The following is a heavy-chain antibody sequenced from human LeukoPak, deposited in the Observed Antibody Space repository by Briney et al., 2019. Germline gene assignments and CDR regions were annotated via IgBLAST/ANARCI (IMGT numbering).Heavy chain of an antibody. CDR2: INPNSGGT. V-gene: IGHV1-2*02. D-gene: IGHD3-22*01. Sequence: ASVKVSCKASGYTFTGYYMHWVRQAPGQGLEWMGWINPNSGGTNYAQKFQGRVTMTRDTSISTAYMELSRLRSDDTAVYYRARDYYDSSGYYSLETWYYFDYWGQGTLVTVSS. J-gene: IGHJ4*02. CDR1: GYTFTGYY. CDR3: ARDYYDSSGYYSLETWYYFDY.